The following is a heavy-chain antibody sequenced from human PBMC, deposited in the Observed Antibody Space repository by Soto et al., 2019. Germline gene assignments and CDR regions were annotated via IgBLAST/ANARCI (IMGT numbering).Heavy chain of an antibody. CDR3: ARRPEAVGAFDY. V-gene: IGHV4-39*01. D-gene: IGHD6-19*01. CDR2: VYSGERT. CDR1: GDSISRSTLY. J-gene: IGHJ4*02. Sequence: QLQLQESGPRLVKPSETLSLTCAVSGDSISRSTLYWGWIRQPPGKWLEWIGSVYSGERTYYKPSLKSRVSISVDTSKNQFSLRLTSVTAADTATYYCARRPEAVGAFDYWGQGILVTVSS.